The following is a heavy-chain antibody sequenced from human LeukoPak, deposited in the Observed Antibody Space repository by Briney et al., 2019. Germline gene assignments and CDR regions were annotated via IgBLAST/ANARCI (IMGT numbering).Heavy chain of an antibody. Sequence: ASVKVSCKASGYTFTSYYMHWVRQAPGQGLEWMGWINPNSGGTNYAQKFQGRVTMTRDTSISTAYMELSSLRSEDTAVYYCARAYRHSSGYYWFDPWGQGTLVTVSS. CDR2: INPNSGGT. V-gene: IGHV1-2*02. D-gene: IGHD3-22*01. J-gene: IGHJ5*02. CDR1: GYTFTSYY. CDR3: ARAYRHSSGYYWFDP.